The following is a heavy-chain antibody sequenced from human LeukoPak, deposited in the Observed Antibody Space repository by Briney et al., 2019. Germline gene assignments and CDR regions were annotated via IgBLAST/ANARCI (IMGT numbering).Heavy chain of an antibody. Sequence: SDTLSLTCTVSGASISSTSYYCGWIRQPPGKGLEWIGSTYYRGTTYYNPSLKSRVTISVDTSKNQFSLKLNSVTAADTAVFYCAANSADYNTLGSSYKVWGQGTLVTVSS. D-gene: IGHD3-10*01. V-gene: IGHV4-39*01. CDR1: GASISSTSYY. CDR2: TYYRGTT. J-gene: IGHJ4*02. CDR3: AANSADYNTLGSSYKV.